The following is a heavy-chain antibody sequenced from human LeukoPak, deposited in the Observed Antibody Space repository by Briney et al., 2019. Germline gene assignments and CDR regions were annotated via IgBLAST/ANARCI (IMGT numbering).Heavy chain of an antibody. J-gene: IGHJ6*03. V-gene: IGHV3-48*01. CDR2: ISSSSSTI. CDR1: GFTFSSYS. Sequence: GGSLRPSCAASGFTFSSYSMNWVRQAPGKGLEWVSYISSSSSTIYYADSVKGRFTISRDNAKNSLYLQMNSLRAEDTAVYYCARYLYYYYYYMDVWGKGTTVTVSS. D-gene: IGHD2-2*01. CDR3: ARYLYYYYYYMDV.